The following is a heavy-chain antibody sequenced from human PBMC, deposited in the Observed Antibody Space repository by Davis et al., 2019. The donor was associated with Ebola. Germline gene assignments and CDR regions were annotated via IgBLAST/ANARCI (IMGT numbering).Heavy chain of an antibody. V-gene: IGHV1-69*02. CDR3: AILEWSADY. CDR1: LCTFRRHT. D-gene: IGHD3-3*01. Sequence: SSVHVSRLASLCTFRRHTIILVRQAPRHGREWLGRIIPILGIANYEQKFKGRVTITADKSKSTAYMELSSLRSEDTAVYYCAILEWSADYWGQGTLVTVSS. CDR2: IIPILGIA. J-gene: IGHJ4*01.